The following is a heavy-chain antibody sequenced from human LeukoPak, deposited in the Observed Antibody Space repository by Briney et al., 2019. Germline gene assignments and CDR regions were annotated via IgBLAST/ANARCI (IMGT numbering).Heavy chain of an antibody. CDR2: ISGSGGST. V-gene: IGHV3-23*01. CDR1: GFTFTNSA. Sequence: GGSLRLSCAASGFTFTNSAMSWVRQAPGKGLEWVSAISGSGGSTYYADSVKGRFTISRDNSKNTLYLQMNSLRAEDTAVYYCAKDRYPLYGDYVGGYFDYWGQGTLVTVSS. CDR3: AKDRYPLYGDYVGGYFDY. D-gene: IGHD4-17*01. J-gene: IGHJ4*02.